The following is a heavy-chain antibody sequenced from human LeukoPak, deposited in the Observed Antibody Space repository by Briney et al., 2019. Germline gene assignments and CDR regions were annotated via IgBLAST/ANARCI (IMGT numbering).Heavy chain of an antibody. D-gene: IGHD4-17*01. CDR2: INPNSGGT. CDR3: ARDASTVTTPYFDS. V-gene: IGHV1-2*02. Sequence: GASVKVSFKASGYTFTEYYINWVRQAPGQGLEWMGWINPNSGGTNYAQKFQGRVTMTRDTSISTAYMELSGLRSDDTAVYYCARDASTVTTPYFDSWDQGTLVTVSS. J-gene: IGHJ4*02. CDR1: GYTFTEYY.